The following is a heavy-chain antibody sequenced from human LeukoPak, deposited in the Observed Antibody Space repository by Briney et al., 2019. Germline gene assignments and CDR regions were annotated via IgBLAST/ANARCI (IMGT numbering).Heavy chain of an antibody. J-gene: IGHJ5*02. CDR1: GFTFSSYW. Sequence: GGSLRLSCAASGFTFSSYWMHWVRQAAGKGLVWVSRINSDGSSTSYADSVKGRFTISRDNAKNTLYLQMNSLRAEDTAVYYCARDRSAGSTGWCDPWGQGTLVTVSS. CDR3: ARDRSAGSTGWCDP. CDR2: INSDGSST. V-gene: IGHV3-74*01. D-gene: IGHD2-2*01.